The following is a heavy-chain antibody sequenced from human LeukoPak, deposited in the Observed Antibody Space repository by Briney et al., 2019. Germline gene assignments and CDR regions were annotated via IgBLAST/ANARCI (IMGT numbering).Heavy chain of an antibody. V-gene: IGHV1-8*01. CDR1: GYTFTSYN. CDR2: MNPNSGNT. CDR3: ARGLTPYYYDSSDYDY. J-gene: IGHJ4*02. Sequence: ASVKVSCKASGYTFTSYNINWVRQATGQGLEWMGWMNPNSGNTGYAQKFQGRVTMTRNTSISTAYMELSSLRSEDTAVYYCARGLTPYYYDSSDYDYWGQGTLVTVSS. D-gene: IGHD3-22*01.